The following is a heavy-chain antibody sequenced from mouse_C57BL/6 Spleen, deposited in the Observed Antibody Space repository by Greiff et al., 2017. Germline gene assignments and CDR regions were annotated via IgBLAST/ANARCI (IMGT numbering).Heavy chain of an antibody. D-gene: IGHD1-1*01. CDR2: IWSGGST. V-gene: IGHV2-2*01. CDR3: ASITTVAAGFDV. J-gene: IGHJ1*03. CDR1: GFSLTSYG. Sequence: QVQLKESGPGLVQPSQSLSITCTASGFSLTSYGVHWVRQSPGKGLEWLGVIWSGGSTDYNAAFISRLSISKDNSKSQVFFKMNSLQADDTAIYYCASITTVAAGFDVWGTGTTVTVSS.